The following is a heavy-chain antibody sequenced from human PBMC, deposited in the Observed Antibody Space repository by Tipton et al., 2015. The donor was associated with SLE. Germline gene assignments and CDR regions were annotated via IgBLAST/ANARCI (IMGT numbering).Heavy chain of an antibody. D-gene: IGHD3-3*01. J-gene: IGHJ6*02. CDR2: IKEDGSEK. V-gene: IGHV3-7*01. CDR1: GFTFSSSW. Sequence: SLRLSCAASGFTFSSSWMNWVRLAPGKGLEWVANIKEDGSEKHYVDSVKDRLTISRDNAKSTLYLQMNSLRAEDTAVYYCARDFTPYYDFWNGSPGDGMDVWGHGTTVTVSS. CDR3: ARDFTPYYDFWNGSPGDGMDV.